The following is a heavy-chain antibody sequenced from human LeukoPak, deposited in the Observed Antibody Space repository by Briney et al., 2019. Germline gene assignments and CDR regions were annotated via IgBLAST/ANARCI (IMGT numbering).Heavy chain of an antibody. CDR1: GFTFSSYG. D-gene: IGHD2-2*01. Sequence: GGSLRLSCAASGFTFSSYGMHWVRQAPGKGLEWVAVIWYDGSNKYYADSVKGRFTISRDNSKNTLYLQMNSLRAEDTAVYYCARELVIVPAAIGGMDVWGQGTTVTVSS. J-gene: IGHJ6*02. CDR2: IWYDGSNK. V-gene: IGHV3-33*01. CDR3: ARELVIVPAAIGGMDV.